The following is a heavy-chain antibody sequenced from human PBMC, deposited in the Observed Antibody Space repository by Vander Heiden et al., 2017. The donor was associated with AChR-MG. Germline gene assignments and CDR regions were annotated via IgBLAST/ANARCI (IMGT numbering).Heavy chain of an antibody. CDR1: GFSLSNSGVG. CDR3: AHRYCSGGSCYSDFDY. Sequence: QITLKESGPTLVKPTQTLTLTCSFSGFSLSNSGVGVGWIRQPPGKALEWLALIFWDDDKRYSPSLKSRLTITKDTSKNQVVLTMTNVDPVDTATYYCAHRYCSGGSCYSDFDYWGQGTLVTVSS. V-gene: IGHV2-5*02. D-gene: IGHD2-15*01. CDR2: IFWDDDK. J-gene: IGHJ4*02.